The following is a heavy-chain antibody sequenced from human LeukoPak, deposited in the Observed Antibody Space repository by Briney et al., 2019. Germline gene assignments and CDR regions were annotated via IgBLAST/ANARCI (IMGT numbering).Heavy chain of an antibody. Sequence: ASVKVSRKASGYSFTGYYLHGVRQAPAQRVEWMGRTNPHTGTNHAQKFQGRVAMTRDASPSKAYTEPGRVKSESPAGCCCGRDLTSRAVWDFWGQETLVTVSS. V-gene: IGHV1-2*06. CDR1: GYSFTGYY. CDR3: GRDLTSRAVWDF. CDR2: TNPHTGT. J-gene: IGHJ4*02. D-gene: IGHD6-19*01.